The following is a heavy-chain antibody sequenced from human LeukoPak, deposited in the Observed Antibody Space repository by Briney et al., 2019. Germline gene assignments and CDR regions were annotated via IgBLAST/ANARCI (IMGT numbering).Heavy chain of an antibody. J-gene: IGHJ4*02. CDR1: GFTFSTSS. CDR2: INWDGGST. CDR3: TKGSNTWPSLFDY. V-gene: IGHV3-43*01. Sequence: GGSLRLSCAASGFTFSTSSMSWVRQAPGKGLAWVSLINWDGGSTYYADSVKGRFAISRDNNKNSLYLQMTSLRTEDTALYYCTKGSNTWPSLFDYWGQGTLVTVSS. D-gene: IGHD2-2*02.